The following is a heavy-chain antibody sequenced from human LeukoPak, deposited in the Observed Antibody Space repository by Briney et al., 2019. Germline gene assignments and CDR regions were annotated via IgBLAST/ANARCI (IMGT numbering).Heavy chain of an antibody. CDR2: IYYSGST. Sequence: SETLSLTCTVSGGSISSYYWSWIRQPAGKGPEWIGYIYYSGSTNYNPSLKSRVTISVDTSKNQFSLKLSSVTAADTAVYYCARSLSHYNYYYMDVWGKGTTVTVSS. V-gene: IGHV4-59*01. J-gene: IGHJ6*03. CDR3: ARSLSHYNYYYMDV. CDR1: GGSISSYY.